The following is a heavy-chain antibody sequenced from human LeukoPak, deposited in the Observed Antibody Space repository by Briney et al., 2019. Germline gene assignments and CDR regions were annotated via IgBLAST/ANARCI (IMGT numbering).Heavy chain of an antibody. J-gene: IGHJ4*02. V-gene: IGHV3-21*01. D-gene: IGHD1-26*01. Sequence: PGGSLRLSCAASGSTFSSYSMNWARQAPGKGLEWVSSISSSSSYIYYADSVKGRFTISRDNAKNSLYLQMNSLRAEDTAVYYCARELSGSGSYRGTIGYWGQGTLVTVSS. CDR2: ISSSSSYI. CDR1: GSTFSSYS. CDR3: ARELSGSGSYRGTIGY.